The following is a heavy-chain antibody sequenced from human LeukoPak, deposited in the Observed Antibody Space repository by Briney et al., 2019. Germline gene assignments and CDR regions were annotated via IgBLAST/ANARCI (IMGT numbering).Heavy chain of an antibody. CDR1: GFTFSSYE. Sequence: GGSLRLSCAASGFTFSSYEMNWVRQAPGKGLEWVSYISSSGSTIYYADSVKGRFTISRDNAKNSLYLQMNSLRAEDTAVYYCAREGGAYDSGGYYRGYYYYYGMDVWGQGTTVTVSS. CDR3: AREGGAYDSGGYYRGYYYYYGMDV. V-gene: IGHV3-48*03. D-gene: IGHD3-22*01. J-gene: IGHJ6*02. CDR2: ISSSGSTI.